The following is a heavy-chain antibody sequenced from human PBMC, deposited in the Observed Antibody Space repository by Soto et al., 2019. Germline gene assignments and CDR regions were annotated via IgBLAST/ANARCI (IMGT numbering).Heavy chain of an antibody. CDR3: ARDRGSSWSFFDY. D-gene: IGHD6-13*01. CDR1: GYSISSGYY. CDR2: IYHSGST. V-gene: IGHV4-38-2*02. J-gene: IGHJ4*02. Sequence: PSETLSLTCAVSGYSISSGYYWGWIRQPPGKGLEWIGSIYHSGSTYYNPSLKSRVTISVDTSKNQFSLKLSSVTAADTAMYYCARDRGSSWSFFDYCGEGTLVTVYS.